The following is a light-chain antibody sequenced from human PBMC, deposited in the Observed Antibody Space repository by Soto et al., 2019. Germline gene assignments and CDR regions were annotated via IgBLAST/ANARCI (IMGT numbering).Light chain of an antibody. CDR1: SSDVGGYVY. CDR3: SLYTSSSTVV. V-gene: IGLV2-18*01. CDR2: EVS. Sequence: QSALTQPRSVTGSPGQSVTISCTGTSSDVGGYVYVSWYQQHPGKAPKLMIYEVSNRPSGVPDRFSGSKSGNTASLTISGLQAEDEADYYCSLYTSSSTVVFGGGTKLTVL. J-gene: IGLJ2*01.